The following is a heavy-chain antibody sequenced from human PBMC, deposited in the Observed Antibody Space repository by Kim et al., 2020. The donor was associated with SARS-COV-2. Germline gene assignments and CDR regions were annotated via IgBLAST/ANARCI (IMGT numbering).Heavy chain of an antibody. J-gene: IGHJ4*02. Sequence: YSGSTNSGPSLKSRVTTSVDTSKNQFSLKLSSVTDADTAVYYCATGRGDYWGRGTLVTVSS. D-gene: IGHD3-10*01. CDR3: ATGRGDY. CDR2: YSGST. V-gene: IGHV4-59*08.